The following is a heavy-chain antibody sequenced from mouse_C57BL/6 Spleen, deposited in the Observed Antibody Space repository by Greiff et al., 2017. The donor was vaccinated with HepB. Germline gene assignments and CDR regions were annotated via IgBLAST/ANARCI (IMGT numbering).Heavy chain of an antibody. CDR3: ARSGLLRGFDY. J-gene: IGHJ2*01. Sequence: VQLQQSGPVLVKPGASVKMSCKASGYTFTDYYMNWVKQSHGKSLEWIGVINPYNGGTSYNQKFKGKATLTVDKSSSTAYMELNSLTSEDSAVYYCARSGLLRGFDYWGQGTTLTVSS. CDR1: GYTFTDYY. D-gene: IGHD1-1*01. CDR2: INPYNGGT. V-gene: IGHV1-19*01.